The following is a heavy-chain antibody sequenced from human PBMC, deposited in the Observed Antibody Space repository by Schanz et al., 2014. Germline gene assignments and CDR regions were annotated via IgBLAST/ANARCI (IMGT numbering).Heavy chain of an antibody. CDR1: GFTFSDYS. CDR2: ISGNSIFT. V-gene: IGHV3-48*02. CDR3: ARGQSSGFSYAEMAFDL. Sequence: EVQVVESGGGFVQPGGSLRLSCAASGFTFSDYSMTWVRQPPGKGLEWVSYISGNSIFTYNAKSVRGRFTISRDNAKNSLYLQMNSLRDDDTAIYYCARGQSSGFSYAEMAFDLWGRGTRVSVSS. J-gene: IGHJ2*01. D-gene: IGHD3-22*01.